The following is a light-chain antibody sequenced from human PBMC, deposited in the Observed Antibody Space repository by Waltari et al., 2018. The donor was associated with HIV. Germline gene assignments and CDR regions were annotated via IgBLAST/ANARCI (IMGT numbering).Light chain of an antibody. CDR1: GSNIGSNS. Sequence: QSVLTQPPSASGTPGQSVTISCSGSGSNIGSNSVYWYQHLPATTPKLLIYMNTQRPSGFLDRFSGSKSVTSASLAISGRRSGDEADYYCAAWDDSLSGPVFGGGTKVTVL. V-gene: IGLV1-47*01. CDR2: MNT. CDR3: AAWDDSLSGPV. J-gene: IGLJ3*02.